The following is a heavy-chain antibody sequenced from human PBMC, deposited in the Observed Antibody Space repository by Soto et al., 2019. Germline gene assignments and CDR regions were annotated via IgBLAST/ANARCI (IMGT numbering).Heavy chain of an antibody. Sequence: SETLSLTCAVYGGSFSGYYWSWIRQPPGKGLEWIGEINHSGSTNYNPSLKSRVTISVDTPKNQFSLKLSSVTAADTAVYYCARRSTRGSIAAGPFVLDYWGQGTLVTVSS. CDR2: INHSGST. D-gene: IGHD6-6*01. V-gene: IGHV4-34*01. CDR3: ARRSTRGSIAAGPFVLDY. CDR1: GGSFSGYY. J-gene: IGHJ4*02.